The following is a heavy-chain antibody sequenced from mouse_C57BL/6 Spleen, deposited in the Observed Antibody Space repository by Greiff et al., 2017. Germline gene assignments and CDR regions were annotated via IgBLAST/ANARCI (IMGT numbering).Heavy chain of an antibody. CDR2: IDPSDSYT. CDR1: GYTFTSYW. Sequence: VQLQQPGAELVRPGTSVKLSCKASGYTFTSYWMHWVKQRPGQGLEWIGVIDPSDSYTNYNQKFKGKATLTVDTSSSTAYMQLSSLTAEDSAVYYCAREGSKEPFYAMDYWGQGTSVTVSS. J-gene: IGHJ4*01. D-gene: IGHD1-1*01. V-gene: IGHV1-59*01. CDR3: AREGSKEPFYAMDY.